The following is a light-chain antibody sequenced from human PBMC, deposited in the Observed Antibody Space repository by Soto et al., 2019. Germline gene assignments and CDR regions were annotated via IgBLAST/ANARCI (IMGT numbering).Light chain of an antibody. Sequence: ETALTQSPATLSLSPGERATLSCRASQSVSRYLAWYQQKPGQAPRLLIYDASNRATGIPARFSGSGSGTDFTLTISSLEPEDFAVYYCQQRGNWPSFGGGTKVDIK. CDR2: DAS. CDR1: QSVSRY. CDR3: QQRGNWPS. J-gene: IGKJ4*01. V-gene: IGKV3-11*01.